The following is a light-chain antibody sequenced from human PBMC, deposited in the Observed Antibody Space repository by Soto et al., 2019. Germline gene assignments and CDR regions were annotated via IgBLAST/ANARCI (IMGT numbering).Light chain of an antibody. J-gene: IGKJ1*01. CDR1: HSISSN. CDR3: QQYNNWPPTWT. Sequence: EIVMTQSPATLSVSPGERATLSCGASHSISSNLAWYQQKPGQAPRLLIYGASTRAIGIPARFSGSGSGTEFTLTISSLQSEDFAVYYCQQYNNWPPTWTFGQGTKVDIK. V-gene: IGKV3-15*01. CDR2: GAS.